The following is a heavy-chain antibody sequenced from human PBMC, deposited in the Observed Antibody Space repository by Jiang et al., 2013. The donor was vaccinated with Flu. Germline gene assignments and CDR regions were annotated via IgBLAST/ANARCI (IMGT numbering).Heavy chain of an antibody. CDR3: AKDRIRYFYDNSGYYFDH. D-gene: IGHD3-22*01. CDR2: ISFDGGSK. J-gene: IGHJ4*02. V-gene: IGHV3-30*18. CDR1: RFTFNSYG. Sequence: AASRFTFNSYGMHWVRQAPGKGLEWVAVISFDGGSKYYADSVKGRFTISRDNSKNTLYLQMSTLRAEDTAVYYCAKDRIRYFYDNSGYYFDHWGQGTLVTVSS.